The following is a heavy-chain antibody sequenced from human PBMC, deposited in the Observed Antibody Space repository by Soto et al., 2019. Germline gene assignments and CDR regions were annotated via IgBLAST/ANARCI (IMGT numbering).Heavy chain of an antibody. V-gene: IGHV4-34*01. CDR1: GGSFSGYY. J-gene: IGHJ4*02. CDR3: ARPRVLWFGELDY. CDR2: INHSGST. D-gene: IGHD3-10*01. Sequence: TSETLSLTCAVYGGSFSGYYWSWIRQPPGKGLEWIGEINHSGSTNYNPSLKSRVTISVDTSKNQFSLKLSSVTAADTAVYYCARPRVLWFGELDYWGQGNLVTVSS.